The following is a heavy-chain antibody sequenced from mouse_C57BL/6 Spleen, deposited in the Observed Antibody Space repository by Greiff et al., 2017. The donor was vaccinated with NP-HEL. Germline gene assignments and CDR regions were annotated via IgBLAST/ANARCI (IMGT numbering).Heavy chain of an antibody. CDR1: GYSITSGYY. Sequence: EVKLMESGPGLVKPSQSLSLTCSVTGYSITSGYYWNWIRQFPGNKLEWMGYISYDGSNNYNPSLKNRNSITRDTSKNQFFLKLNSVTTEDTATYYCARGDWYFDVWGTGTTVTVSS. CDR3: ARGDWYFDV. CDR2: ISYDGSN. V-gene: IGHV3-6*01. J-gene: IGHJ1*03.